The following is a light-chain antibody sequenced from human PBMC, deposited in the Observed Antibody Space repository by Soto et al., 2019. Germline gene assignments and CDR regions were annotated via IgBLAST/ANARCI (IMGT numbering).Light chain of an antibody. Sequence: DIQMTQSPSSLSASVGDRVTIXXRASQSISSYLNWYQQKPGKAPKLXIYAASSLQSGVPSRFSGSGSGTDFTLTINSLHPEDFATYYCQQSYSTPITFGQGTRLEIK. CDR3: QQSYSTPIT. CDR1: QSISSY. V-gene: IGKV1-39*01. CDR2: AAS. J-gene: IGKJ5*01.